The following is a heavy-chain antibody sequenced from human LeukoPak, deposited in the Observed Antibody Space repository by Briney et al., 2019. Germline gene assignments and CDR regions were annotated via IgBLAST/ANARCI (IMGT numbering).Heavy chain of an antibody. CDR3: ARDTSTTVTTTTFDY. D-gene: IGHD4-11*01. CDR1: GGSISSSNW. CDR2: IYHSGST. V-gene: IGHV4-4*02. J-gene: IGHJ4*02. Sequence: SGTLSLTCAVSGGSISSSNWWSWVRQPPGKGLEWIGEIYHSGSTNYNLSLKSRVTISVDKSKNQFSLKLSSVTAADTAVYYCARDTSTTVTTTTFDYWGQGTLVTVSS.